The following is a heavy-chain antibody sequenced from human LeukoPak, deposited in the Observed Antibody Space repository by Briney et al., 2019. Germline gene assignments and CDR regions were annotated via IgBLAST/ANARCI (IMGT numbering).Heavy chain of an antibody. CDR2: IKQDGGEK. J-gene: IGHJ6*02. CDR3: ARDSSAAGNYYYYYGMDV. D-gene: IGHD6-13*01. CDR1: GFTFDDYA. Sequence: GRSLRLSCAASGFTFDDYAMHWVRQAPGKGLEWVANIKQDGGEKYYVDSVKGRFTISRDNAKNSLYLQMNSLRAEDTAVYYCARDSSAAGNYYYYYGMDVWGQGTTVTVSS. V-gene: IGHV3-7*01.